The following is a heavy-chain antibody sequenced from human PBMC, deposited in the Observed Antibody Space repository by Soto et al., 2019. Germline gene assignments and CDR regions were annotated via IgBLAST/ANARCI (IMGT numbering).Heavy chain of an antibody. CDR1: GFTFSDYA. CDR2: IWSDGNNK. V-gene: IGHV3-33*01. J-gene: IGHJ4*02. CDR3: ARADGSGSYLIDF. Sequence: QPGGSLRLSCAAFGFTFSDYAMHWVRQSPGKGLEWVAIIWSDGNNKIYVDSVKGRFTTSRDNSKNTVYLQMNSLRAEDTAVYFCARADGSGSYLIDFWGQGTLVTVSS. D-gene: IGHD3-10*01.